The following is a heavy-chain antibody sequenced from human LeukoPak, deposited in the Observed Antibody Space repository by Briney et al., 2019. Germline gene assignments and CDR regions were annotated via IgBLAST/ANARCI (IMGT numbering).Heavy chain of an antibody. V-gene: IGHV3-30*02. CDR3: AKGLTGGYSYGYGIDY. D-gene: IGHD5-18*01. Sequence: GGSLRLSCAASGFTFSSYGMHWVRQAPAKGLEWVAFIRYDGSNKYYADSVKGRFTISRDNSKNTLYLQMNSLRAEDTAVYYCAKGLTGGYSYGYGIDYWGQGTLVTVSS. J-gene: IGHJ4*02. CDR1: GFTFSSYG. CDR2: IRYDGSNK.